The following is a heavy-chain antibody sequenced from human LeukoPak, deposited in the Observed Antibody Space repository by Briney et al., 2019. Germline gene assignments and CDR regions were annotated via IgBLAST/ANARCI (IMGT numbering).Heavy chain of an antibody. Sequence: GGSLRLSCAASGFTFSSYAMSWVRQAPGKGLEWVSAISGSGGSTYYADSVKGRFTISRHNSKNTLYLQMNSLRAEDTAVYYCAREKYSYGDIDYWGQGTLVTVSA. CDR1: GFTFSSYA. V-gene: IGHV3-23*01. CDR2: ISGSGGST. CDR3: AREKYSYGDIDY. J-gene: IGHJ4*02. D-gene: IGHD5-18*01.